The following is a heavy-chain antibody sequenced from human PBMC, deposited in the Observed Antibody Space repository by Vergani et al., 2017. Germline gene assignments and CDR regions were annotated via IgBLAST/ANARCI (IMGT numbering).Heavy chain of an antibody. CDR1: GGSISSGNYY. Sequence: QVQLQESGPELVKPSQTLSLTCTVSGGSISSGNYYWSWIRQPAGKGLEWIGRIYTSGSTNYNPSLKSRVTISVDTSKNQFSLKLSSVTAADTAVYYCARDHIGYYDSSGYYTEXFQHWGQGTLVTVSS. V-gene: IGHV4-61*02. CDR3: ARDHIGYYDSSGYYTEXFQH. D-gene: IGHD3-22*01. J-gene: IGHJ1*01. CDR2: IYTSGST.